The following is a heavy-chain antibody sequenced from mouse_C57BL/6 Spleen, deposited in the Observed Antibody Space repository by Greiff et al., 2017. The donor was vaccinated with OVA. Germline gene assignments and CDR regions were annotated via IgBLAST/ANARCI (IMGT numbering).Heavy chain of an antibody. J-gene: IGHJ2*01. CDR2: ISDGGSYT. D-gene: IGHD4-1*01. CDR3: ARRGTGTDYFDY. V-gene: IGHV5-4*01. Sequence: DVQLVESGGGLVKPGGSLKLSCAASGFTFSSYAMSWVRQTPEKRLEWVATISDGGSYTYYPDNVKGRFTISRDNAKNNLYLQMSHLKSEDTAMYYCARRGTGTDYFDYWGQGTTLTVSS. CDR1: GFTFSSYA.